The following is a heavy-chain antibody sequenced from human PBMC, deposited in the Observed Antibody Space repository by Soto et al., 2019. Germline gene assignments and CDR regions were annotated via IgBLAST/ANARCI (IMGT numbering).Heavy chain of an antibody. CDR2: ISYDGSNK. V-gene: IGHV3-30-3*01. CDR3: ARDISDAFDI. J-gene: IGHJ3*02. Sequence: ESGGGVVQPGRSLRLSCAASGFTFSSYAMHWVRQAPGKGLEWVAVISYDGSNKYYADSVKGRFTISRDNSKNTLYLQMNSLRAEDTAVYYCARDISDAFDIWGQGTMVTVSS. CDR1: GFTFSSYA.